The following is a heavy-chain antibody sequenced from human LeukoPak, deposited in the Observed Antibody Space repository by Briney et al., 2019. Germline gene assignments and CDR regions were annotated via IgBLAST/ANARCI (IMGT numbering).Heavy chain of an antibody. CDR3: ARRLPGLAAGGNWFDP. V-gene: IGHV5-51*01. Sequence: GESLKISCKGSGYSFTSYWIGWVRQMPGKSLEWMGIIYPGDSDTRYSPSFQGQVTISADKSISTAYLQWSSLKASDTAMYYCARRLPGLAAGGNWFDPWGQGTLVTVSS. CDR1: GYSFTSYW. J-gene: IGHJ5*02. CDR2: IYPGDSDT. D-gene: IGHD3/OR15-3a*01.